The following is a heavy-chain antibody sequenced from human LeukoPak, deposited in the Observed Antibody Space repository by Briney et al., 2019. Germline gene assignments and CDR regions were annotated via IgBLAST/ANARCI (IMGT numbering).Heavy chain of an antibody. CDR2: IKEDGSEK. J-gene: IGHJ4*02. D-gene: IGHD3-22*01. Sequence: PGGSLRLSCAASGFTFSSYWMSWVRQAPGKGVEWVANIKEDGSEKYYVDSVKGGFTISRDNAKNSLYLKMNSLRAEDTAVYYCARKVVEFDYWGQGTLVTVSS. CDR3: ARKVVEFDY. CDR1: GFTFSSYW. V-gene: IGHV3-7*01.